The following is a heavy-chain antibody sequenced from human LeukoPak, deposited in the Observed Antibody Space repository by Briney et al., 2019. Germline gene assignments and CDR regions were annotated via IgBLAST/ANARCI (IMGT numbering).Heavy chain of an antibody. CDR3: ATPDPRYYYDSSGYWVY. CDR2: INTNTGNP. J-gene: IGHJ4*02. V-gene: IGHV7-4-1*02. Sequence: ASVKVSCKASGYTFTSYAMNWVRQALGQGLEWMGWINTNTGNPTYARGFTGRFVFSLDTSVSTAYLQISSLKAEDTAVYYCATPDPRYYYDSSGYWVYWGQGTLVTVSS. CDR1: GYTFTSYA. D-gene: IGHD3-22*01.